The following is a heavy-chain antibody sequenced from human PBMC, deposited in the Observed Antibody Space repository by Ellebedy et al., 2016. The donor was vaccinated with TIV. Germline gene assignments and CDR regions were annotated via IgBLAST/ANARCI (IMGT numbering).Heavy chain of an antibody. V-gene: IGHV1-8*01. CDR2: MNPNSGNT. CDR3: ARLNHYYHSSGYYRLYYFDY. Sequence: ASVKVSXXASGYTFTSYDINWVRQATGQGLEWMGWMNPNSGNTGYAQRFQGRVTMTRNTSINTAYMELSSLRSEDTAVYYCARLNHYYHSSGYYRLYYFDYWGQGILVTVSS. J-gene: IGHJ4*02. D-gene: IGHD3-22*01. CDR1: GYTFTSYD.